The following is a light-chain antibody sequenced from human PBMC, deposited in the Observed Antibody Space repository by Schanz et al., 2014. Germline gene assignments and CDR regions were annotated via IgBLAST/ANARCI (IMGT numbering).Light chain of an antibody. J-gene: IGKJ5*01. V-gene: IGKV1-9*01. CDR2: AAS. CDR1: QDISNY. Sequence: DIQMTQSPSSLSASVGDRVTITCQASQDISNYLNWYQQKPGKAPNLLIYAASTLQSGVPSRFSGSGSGTDFTLTISSLQTEDFATYYCQQLHSYPITFGQGTRLDLK. CDR3: QQLHSYPIT.